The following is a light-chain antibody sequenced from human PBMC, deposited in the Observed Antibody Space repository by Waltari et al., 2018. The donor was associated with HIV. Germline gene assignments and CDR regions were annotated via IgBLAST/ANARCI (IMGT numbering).Light chain of an antibody. CDR2: DVS. V-gene: IGLV2-14*03. Sequence: QSALTQPASVSGSPGQSITISCTGSGSDIGGYNYVSWYQHYPGKAPKLIIYDVSRRPSVVSNRFSGSKSGNTAPLTISGLRAEDEADYYCSSYTSITLIFGGGTKLTVL. CDR1: GSDIGGYNY. CDR3: SSYTSITLI. J-gene: IGLJ2*01.